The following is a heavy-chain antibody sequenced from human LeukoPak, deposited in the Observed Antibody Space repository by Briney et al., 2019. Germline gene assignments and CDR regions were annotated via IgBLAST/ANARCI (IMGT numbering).Heavy chain of an antibody. D-gene: IGHD2-15*01. Sequence: GGSLRLSCAASGFTFSGSAMHWVRQASGKGLEWVGRIRSKANSYATAYAASVKGRFTISRDDSKNTAYLQMNSLKTEDTAVYYCARGGGYCSGGSCYWSNWFDPWGQGTLVTVSS. CDR3: ARGGGYCSGGSCYWSNWFDP. J-gene: IGHJ5*02. CDR1: GFTFSGSA. CDR2: IRSKANSYAT. V-gene: IGHV3-73*01.